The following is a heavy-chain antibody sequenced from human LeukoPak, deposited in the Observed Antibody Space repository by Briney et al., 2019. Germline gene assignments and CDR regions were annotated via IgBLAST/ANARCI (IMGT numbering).Heavy chain of an antibody. V-gene: IGHV3-23*01. CDR1: GFTFNSYV. Sequence: GGSLRLSCATSGFTFNSYVMSWVRQAPGKGLEWVSGISSGGGGASYADSVKGRFIIFRDTSKDTLYLQMNSLRAGDTAVYYCAKEDYYDSSGHYFDYWGQGTLVTVSS. CDR2: ISSGGGGA. CDR3: AKEDYYDSSGHYFDY. D-gene: IGHD3-22*01. J-gene: IGHJ4*02.